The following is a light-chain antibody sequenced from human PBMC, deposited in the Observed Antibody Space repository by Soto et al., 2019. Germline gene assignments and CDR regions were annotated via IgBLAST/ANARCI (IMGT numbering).Light chain of an antibody. Sequence: DIPMTQSPPTLSASVGDRVTITFRASQRIRRYLAWYQQMPGKTPKLLIYGASTLQSGVPSRFSGSGSGPEFTLTISSLQPDDCGCYFCQHHKSYSQTFGKGTKVETK. CDR3: QHHKSYSQT. CDR1: QRIRRY. J-gene: IGKJ1*01. V-gene: IGKV1-5*01. CDR2: GAS.